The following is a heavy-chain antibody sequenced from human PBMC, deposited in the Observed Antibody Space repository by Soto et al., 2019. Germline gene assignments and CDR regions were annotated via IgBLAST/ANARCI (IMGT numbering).Heavy chain of an antibody. CDR1: GFTFSIYS. J-gene: IGHJ6*02. D-gene: IGHD5-18*01. Sequence: GGSLRLSFAASGFTFSIYSMNWVLQAPGKXPXXVSAISGSGGSKYYADSVKGRFTIYRDNSKNTLYLQMNSLRAEETAVYYCAKEGGYSYGYSPSYYYGMDVWGQGTTVTVSS. CDR3: AKEGGYSYGYSPSYYYGMDV. V-gene: IGHV3-23*01. CDR2: ISGSGGSK.